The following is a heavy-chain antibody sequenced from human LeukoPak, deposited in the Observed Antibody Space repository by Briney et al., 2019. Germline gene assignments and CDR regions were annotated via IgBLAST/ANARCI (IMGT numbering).Heavy chain of an antibody. CDR2: ISWKSGSI. Sequence: GGSLRLSCAASGFTFDDYAMHWVRQAPGKGLEWVSGISWKSGSIDYADSVKGRFTISRDNAKNSLYLQMNSLRAEDTALYYCAKDIYYDSSGSYFDYWGQGTLVTASS. V-gene: IGHV3-9*01. J-gene: IGHJ4*02. CDR3: AKDIYYDSSGSYFDY. CDR1: GFTFDDYA. D-gene: IGHD3-22*01.